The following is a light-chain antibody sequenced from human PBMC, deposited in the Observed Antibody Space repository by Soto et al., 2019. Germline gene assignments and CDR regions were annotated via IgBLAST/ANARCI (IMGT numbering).Light chain of an antibody. CDR2: GAS. V-gene: IGKV3-20*01. CDR3: QQFSSYPLT. CDR1: QSVIINY. J-gene: IGKJ4*01. Sequence: EIVLTQSPATLSLSPGERASLSCRASQSVIINYLAWYQQKPGQAPRLLIYGASTRATGIPARFSGSGSGTDFTLTISRLEPEDFAVYYCQQFSSYPLTFGGGTKV.